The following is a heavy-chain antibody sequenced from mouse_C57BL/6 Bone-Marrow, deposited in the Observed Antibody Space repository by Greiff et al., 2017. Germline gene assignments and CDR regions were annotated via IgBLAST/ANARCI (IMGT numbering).Heavy chain of an antibody. CDR3: ASLIYYYGSSYND. V-gene: IGHV1-64*01. Sequence: QVQLKQPGAELVKPGASVKLSCKASGYTFTSYWMHWVKQRPGQGLEWIGMIHPNSGSTNYNEKFKSKATLTVDKSSSTAYMQLSSLTSEDSAVXYCASLIYYYGSSYNDWGQGTTLTVSS. J-gene: IGHJ2*01. CDR1: GYTFTSYW. CDR2: IHPNSGST. D-gene: IGHD1-1*01.